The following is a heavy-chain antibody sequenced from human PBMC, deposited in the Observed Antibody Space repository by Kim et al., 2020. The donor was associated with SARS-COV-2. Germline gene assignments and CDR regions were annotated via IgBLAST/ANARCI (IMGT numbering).Heavy chain of an antibody. CDR3: ARLPPLCSGGSCYSGEVGGYYYYGMDV. CDR2: IYPGDSDT. J-gene: IGHJ6*02. D-gene: IGHD2-15*01. V-gene: IGHV5-51*01. CDR1: GYSFTSYW. Sequence: GESLKISCKGSGYSFTSYWIGWVRQMPGKGLEWMGIIYPGDSDTRYSPSFQGQVTISADKSISTAYLQWSSLKASDTAMYYCARLPPLCSGGSCYSGEVGGYYYYGMDVWGQGTTVTVSS.